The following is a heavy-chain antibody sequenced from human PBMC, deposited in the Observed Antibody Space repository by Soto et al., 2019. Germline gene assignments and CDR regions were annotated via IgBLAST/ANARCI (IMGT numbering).Heavy chain of an antibody. Sequence: SETLSLTCAVSGGSISSGGYFWSWIRQPPGKGLEWIGYIYYTGITNYNPSLKSRVTISVDTSKNQFSLKLSSVTAADTAVYYCARLMYTHRYGMDVWGQGTTVTVSS. CDR3: ARLMYTHRYGMDV. CDR2: IYYTGIT. D-gene: IGHD2-8*01. J-gene: IGHJ6*02. CDR1: GGSISSGGYF. V-gene: IGHV4-61*08.